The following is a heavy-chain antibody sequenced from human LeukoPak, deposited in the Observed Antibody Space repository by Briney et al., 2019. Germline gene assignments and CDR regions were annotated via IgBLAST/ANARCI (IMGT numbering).Heavy chain of an antibody. CDR1: GFTFSDCG. CDR3: ARDGFSSGYPYDAFDI. Sequence: GGSLRLSCAASGFTFSDCGMHWVRQAPGKGLEWVAVIWYDGTDKYYADSVKGRFTISRDNSKNTLYLEMNTLRAEDTAVYYCARDGFSSGYPYDAFDIWGQGTMVTVSS. D-gene: IGHD3-22*01. CDR2: IWYDGTDK. V-gene: IGHV3-33*01. J-gene: IGHJ3*02.